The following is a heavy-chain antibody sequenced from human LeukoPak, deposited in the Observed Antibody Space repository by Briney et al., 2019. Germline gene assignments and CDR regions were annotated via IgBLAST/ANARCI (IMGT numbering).Heavy chain of an antibody. J-gene: IGHJ6*02. D-gene: IGHD3-10*01. CDR1: GFTFSSYS. V-gene: IGHV3-21*01. CDR2: ISSSSSYI. CDR3: ARDQWVRGVIITPYYYYGMDV. Sequence: GGSLRLSCAASGFTFSSYSMNCVRQAPGKGLEWVSSISSSSSYIYYADSVKGRFTISRDNAKNSLYLQMNSLRAEDTAVYYCARDQWVRGVIITPYYYYGMDVWGQGTTVTVSS.